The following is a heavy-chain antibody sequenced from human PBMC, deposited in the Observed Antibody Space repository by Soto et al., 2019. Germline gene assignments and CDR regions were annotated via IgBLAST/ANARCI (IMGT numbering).Heavy chain of an antibody. V-gene: IGHV1-69*01. J-gene: IGHJ6*02. CDR2: IMPTVDSA. CDR3: AVAAVREIMAQESSGMAV. D-gene: IGHD3-10*01. Sequence: QVQLVQSGAEVKTPGSSVKVSCKASGGTLSDYAISWVRQAPGQGLEWMGGIMPTVDSANYAQNFQGRLTISGDESTSTDNLELSSLRSDDTAVYYCAVAAVREIMAQESSGMAVWGQGTTVIVSS. CDR1: GGTLSDYA.